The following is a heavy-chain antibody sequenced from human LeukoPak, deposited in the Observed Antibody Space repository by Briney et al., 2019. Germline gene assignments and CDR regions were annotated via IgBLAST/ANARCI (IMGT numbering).Heavy chain of an antibody. V-gene: IGHV3-48*03. Sequence: GGSPRLSCAASGFTFSSYEMNWVRQAPGKGLEWVSYISVSGSTMYYAESVKGRFTISRDNAKNSLYLQMNSLRAEDTAVYYCARERYCSSTSCPHGDLDYWGQGTLVSVSS. CDR3: ARERYCSSTSCPHGDLDY. D-gene: IGHD2-2*01. J-gene: IGHJ4*02. CDR1: GFTFSSYE. CDR2: ISVSGSTM.